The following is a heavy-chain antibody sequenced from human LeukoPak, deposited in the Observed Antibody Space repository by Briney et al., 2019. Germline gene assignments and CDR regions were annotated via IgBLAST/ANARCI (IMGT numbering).Heavy chain of an antibody. CDR3: ARVVYYYDSSGSYPNAFDI. Sequence: SETLSLTCAVSGGSISSSNWWSWVRQPPGKGLEWIGYIYHSGSTYYNPSLKSRVTISVDKSKNQFSLKLSSVTAADTAVYYCARVVYYYDSSGSYPNAFDIWGQGTMVTVSS. J-gene: IGHJ3*02. V-gene: IGHV4-4*02. D-gene: IGHD3-22*01. CDR1: GGSISSSNW. CDR2: IYHSGST.